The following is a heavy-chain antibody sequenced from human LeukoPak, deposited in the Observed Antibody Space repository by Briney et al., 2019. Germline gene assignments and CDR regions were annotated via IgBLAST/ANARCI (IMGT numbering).Heavy chain of an antibody. D-gene: IGHD6-13*01. CDR1: GFTFSSYA. V-gene: IGHV3-30-3*01. J-gene: IGHJ3*02. CDR3: ARPFLSSSWYGSDAFDI. CDR2: ISYDGSNK. Sequence: GRSLRLSCAASGFTFSSYAMHWVRQAPGKGLEWVAVISYDGSNKYYADSVKGRFTISSDNSKNTLYLQMNSLRAEDTAVYYCARPFLSSSWYGSDAFDIWGQGTMVTVSS.